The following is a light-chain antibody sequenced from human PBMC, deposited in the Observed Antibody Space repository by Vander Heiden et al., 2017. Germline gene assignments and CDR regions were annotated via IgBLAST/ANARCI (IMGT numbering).Light chain of an antibody. CDR3: QQSDSTPPYT. Sequence: QMTQSPSSLSASVGDRVTITCRASQSISSYLNWYQQKPGKAPKLLIYAASSLQSGVPSRFSGSGSGTDFTLTISSLQPEDFATYYCQQSDSTPPYTFGHGTKLXIK. CDR2: AAS. J-gene: IGKJ2*01. CDR1: QSISSY. V-gene: IGKV1-39*01.